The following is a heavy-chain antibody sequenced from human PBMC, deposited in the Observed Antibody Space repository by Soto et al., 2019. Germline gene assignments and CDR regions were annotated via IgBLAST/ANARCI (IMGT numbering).Heavy chain of an antibody. Sequence: QAPGKGLEWVGRIRSKSAGGTTDYAAPVKGRFAISRDDSKSTLYLQMSSLESDDTAVYYCSHGYGQYFNSWGQGTLVTVSS. V-gene: IGHV3-15*07. D-gene: IGHD5-18*01. CDR3: SHGYGQYFNS. J-gene: IGHJ4*02. CDR2: IRSKSAGGTT.